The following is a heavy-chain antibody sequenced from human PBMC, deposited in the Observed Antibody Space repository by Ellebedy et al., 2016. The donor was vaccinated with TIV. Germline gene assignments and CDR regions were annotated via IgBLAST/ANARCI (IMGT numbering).Heavy chain of an antibody. D-gene: IGHD3-10*01. CDR1: GDSISSSRYY. V-gene: IGHV4-39*01. CDR3: ARHVYYYGSGSYYNWWYFDF. Sequence: MPSETLSLTCTVSGDSISSSRYYRVWIRQPPGKGLEWIGSVYNSGNTYYNPSLKSRVSTSVDTSKNHFPLRLNSVTAADTAVYYCARHVYYYGSGSYYNWWYFDFWGQGTLVTVSS. CDR2: VYNSGNT. J-gene: IGHJ4*02.